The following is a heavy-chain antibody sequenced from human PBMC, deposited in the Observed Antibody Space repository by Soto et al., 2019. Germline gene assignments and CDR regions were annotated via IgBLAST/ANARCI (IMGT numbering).Heavy chain of an antibody. CDR2: ISAYNGNT. V-gene: IGHV1-18*01. CDR3: ASGVEPGSGYSTYYFDY. Sequence: ASVKVSCKASGYTFTSYGISWVRQAPGQGLEWMGWISAYNGNTNYAQKPQGRVTMTTDTSTSTAYMELRSLRSDDTAVYYCASGVEPGSGYSTYYFDYWGQGTLVTVSS. J-gene: IGHJ4*02. CDR1: GYTFTSYG. D-gene: IGHD5-12*01.